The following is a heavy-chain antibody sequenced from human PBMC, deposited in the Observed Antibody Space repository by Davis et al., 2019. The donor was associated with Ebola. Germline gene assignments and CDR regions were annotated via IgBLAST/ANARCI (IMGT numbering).Heavy chain of an antibody. V-gene: IGHV3-48*03. Sequence: GESLKISCAASGFTFSSYEMNWVRQAPGKGLEWVSYISSSGSTIYYADSVKGRFTISRDNAKNSLYLQMNSLRAEDTAVYYCARVSIAAAGGYYYYYGMDVWGQGTTVTVSS. CDR1: GFTFSSYE. D-gene: IGHD6-13*01. CDR2: ISSSGSTI. CDR3: ARVSIAAAGGYYYYYGMDV. J-gene: IGHJ6*02.